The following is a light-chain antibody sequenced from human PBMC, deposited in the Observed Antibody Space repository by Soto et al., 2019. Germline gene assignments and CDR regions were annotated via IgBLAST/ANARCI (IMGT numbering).Light chain of an antibody. J-gene: IGLJ3*02. CDR3: CSYAGSYTWV. CDR1: SSAVGGYSY. Sequence: QSALTQPRSVSGSPGQSVTISCTGTSSAVGGYSYVSWYQHHPGKAPKLMIYDVSKRPSGVPDRFSGSKSGNTASLTISGLQAEDEADYYCCSYAGSYTWVFGGGSKVTVL. CDR2: DVS. V-gene: IGLV2-11*01.